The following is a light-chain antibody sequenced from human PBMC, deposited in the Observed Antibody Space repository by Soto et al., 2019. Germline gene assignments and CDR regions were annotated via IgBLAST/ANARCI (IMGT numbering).Light chain of an antibody. CDR2: NTS. CDR3: QYSLNCPRT. CDR1: QGISSH. V-gene: IGKV1-8*01. Sequence: AIRRTRSPSSFSASTGARVTITCRASQGISSHLSWYQVKPGKAPRLLIYNTSYLESGVPSRFSGSGSGTDFTLTISSLQSEDFAVYYCQYSLNCPRTFGGGTKVEIK. J-gene: IGKJ4*01.